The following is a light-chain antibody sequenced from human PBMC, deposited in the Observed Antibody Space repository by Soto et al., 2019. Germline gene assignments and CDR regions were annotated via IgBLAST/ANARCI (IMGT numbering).Light chain of an antibody. V-gene: IGKV3-20*01. Sequence: EIVLTQSPGTLSLSPGESATLSCRAGHSLSSNYLAWYQQKPGQAPRLLIYGTSSRATGIPDRFSGSGSGTDFTLTISRLEPEDFGVYYYQQYDASPYTFGQGTKLEIK. CDR3: QQYDASPYT. CDR2: GTS. J-gene: IGKJ2*01. CDR1: HSLSSNY.